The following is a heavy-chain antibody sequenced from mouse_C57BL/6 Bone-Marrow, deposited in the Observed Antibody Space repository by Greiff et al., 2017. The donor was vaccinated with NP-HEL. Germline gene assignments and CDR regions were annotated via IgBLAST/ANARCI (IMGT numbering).Heavy chain of an antibody. CDR3: ARVYDGYYYYYAMDY. Sequence: EVQLVESGGGLVKPGGSLKLSCAASGFTFSDYGMHWVRQAPEKGLEWVAYISSGSSTIYYADTVKGRFTISRDNAKNTLFLQMTSLRSEDTAMYYCARVYDGYYYYYAMDYWGQGTSVTFSS. V-gene: IGHV5-17*01. CDR2: ISSGSSTI. D-gene: IGHD2-3*01. J-gene: IGHJ4*01. CDR1: GFTFSDYG.